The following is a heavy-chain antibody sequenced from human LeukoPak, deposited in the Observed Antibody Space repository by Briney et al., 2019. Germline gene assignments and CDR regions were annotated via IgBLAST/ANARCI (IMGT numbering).Heavy chain of an antibody. V-gene: IGHV4-34*01. CDR3: ARGRENSGSYYPGGHY. Sequence: SETLSLTCAVYGGSFSGYYWSWIRQPPGKGLEWIGEINHSGSTNYNPSLKSRVTISVDTSKNQFSLKLSSVTAADTAVYYCARGRENSGSYYPGGHYWGQGTLVTVSS. CDR1: GGSFSGYY. D-gene: IGHD1-26*01. CDR2: INHSGST. J-gene: IGHJ4*02.